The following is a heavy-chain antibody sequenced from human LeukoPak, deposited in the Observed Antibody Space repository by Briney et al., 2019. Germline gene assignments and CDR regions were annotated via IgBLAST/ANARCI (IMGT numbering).Heavy chain of an antibody. CDR1: GFTVSSNY. J-gene: IGHJ3*02. D-gene: IGHD3-22*01. CDR3: ARAPFTYDSSGDSFDI. CDR2: IYSGGST. Sequence: GGSLRLSCAASGFTVSSNYMSWVRQAPGKGLEWVSVIYSGGSTYYADSVKGRFTVSRDNSKNTLYLQMSSLRAEDTAVYYCARAPFTYDSSGDSFDIWGQGTMVTVSS. V-gene: IGHV3-66*01.